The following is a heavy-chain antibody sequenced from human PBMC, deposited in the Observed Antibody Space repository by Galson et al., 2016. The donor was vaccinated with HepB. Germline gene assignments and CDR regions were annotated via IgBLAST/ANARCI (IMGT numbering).Heavy chain of an antibody. V-gene: IGHV3-15*01. CDR1: GFTFSNAW. Sequence: SLRLSCAASGFTFSNAWMSWVRQAPGKGLEWVGQIKSKTDGGTTEYAAPVKGRFNISRDDSKNTLYLQMNSLKTEDTAVYYCTTDSGSKYGNYYWGQGTLVTVSS. CDR2: IKSKTDGGTT. CDR3: TTDSGSKYGNYY. D-gene: IGHD5-18*01. J-gene: IGHJ4*02.